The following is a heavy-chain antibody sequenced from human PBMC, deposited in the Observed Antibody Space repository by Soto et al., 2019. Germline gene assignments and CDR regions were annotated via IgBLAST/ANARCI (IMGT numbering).Heavy chain of an antibody. D-gene: IGHD2-15*01. V-gene: IGHV1-69*06. CDR2: IIPIYGTT. Sequence: QVQLVQSGAEVKKPGSSVKVSCKASGDTFRNYALSWVRQAPGQGLEWMGGIIPIYGTTNYAQKFQDRVTITADTSTSTADMELSSLRSEDTAVYYCARDLGGCSAGRCRYHWIDSWGQGTLVTVSS. CDR1: GDTFRNYA. J-gene: IGHJ5*01. CDR3: ARDLGGCSAGRCRYHWIDS.